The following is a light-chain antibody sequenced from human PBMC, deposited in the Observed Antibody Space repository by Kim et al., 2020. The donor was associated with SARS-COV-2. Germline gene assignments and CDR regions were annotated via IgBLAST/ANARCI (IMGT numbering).Light chain of an antibody. V-gene: IGLV2-14*03. CDR3: SSYTVSSTVV. CDR1: SSDVGGSNY. CDR2: SVD. Sequence: QSALTQPASVPGSPGQSITISCTGTSSDVGGSNYVSWYQQHPDKAPKLMIYSVDNRPSGVSNRFSGSKSGNTASLTISGLQPEDEAGYFCSSYTVSSTVVFGGETQLTVL. J-gene: IGLJ3*02.